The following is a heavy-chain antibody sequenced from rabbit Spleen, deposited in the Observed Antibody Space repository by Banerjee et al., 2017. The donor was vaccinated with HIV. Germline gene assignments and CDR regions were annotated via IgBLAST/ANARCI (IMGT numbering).Heavy chain of an antibody. V-gene: IGHV1S45*01. Sequence: QEQLEESGGGLVKPEGSLTLTCKASGFSFSDRDVMCWVRQAPGKGLEWIACINTATGKAVYASWAKGRFTISKTSSTTVTLQMTSLTAADRAAYFCARDLVGVIGWNFYLWGQGTLVTVS. D-gene: IGHD1-1*01. CDR2: INTATGKA. CDR1: GFSFSDRDV. J-gene: IGHJ3*01. CDR3: ARDLVGVIGWNFYL.